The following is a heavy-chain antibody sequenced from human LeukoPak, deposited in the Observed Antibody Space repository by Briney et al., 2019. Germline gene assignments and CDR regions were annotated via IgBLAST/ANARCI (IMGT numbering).Heavy chain of an antibody. Sequence: PGGSLRLSCVAPGFTFNSNWMHWVRQAPGKGLVWVSRIDTDGGNIRYASSVEGRFTISRDNAKNTLFLQMNSLRVEDTAVYYCTRDGVGSVPLDYWGQGILVTVSS. CDR3: TRDGVGSVPLDY. D-gene: IGHD1-26*01. V-gene: IGHV3-74*01. CDR1: GFTFNSNW. J-gene: IGHJ4*02. CDR2: IDTDGGNI.